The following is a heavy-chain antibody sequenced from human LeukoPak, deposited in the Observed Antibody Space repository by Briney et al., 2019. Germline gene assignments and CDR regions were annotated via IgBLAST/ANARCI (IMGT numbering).Heavy chain of an antibody. CDR1: GFTFSSYA. V-gene: IGHV3-23*01. CDR3: EKDLITIFGVGPGLAFDY. J-gene: IGHJ4*02. Sequence: PGGSLRLSCAASGFTFSSYAMSWVRQAPGKGLAWVSAISGSGGSTYYADSVKGRFTISRDNSKNTLYLQMNSLRAEDTAVYYCEKDLITIFGVGPGLAFDYWGQGTLVTVSS. D-gene: IGHD3-3*01. CDR2: ISGSGGST.